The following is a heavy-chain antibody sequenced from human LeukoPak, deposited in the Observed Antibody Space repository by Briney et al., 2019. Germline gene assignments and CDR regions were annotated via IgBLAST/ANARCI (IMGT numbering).Heavy chain of an antibody. CDR1: GGSFSDYY. CDR2: INHSGST. D-gene: IGHD6-13*01. J-gene: IGHJ4*02. V-gene: IGHV4-34*01. Sequence: SETLSLTCAVYGGSFSDYYWSWIRQPPGKGLEWIGEINHSGSTNYNPSLKSRVTISVDTSKNQFSLKLSSVTAADTAVYYCARALIAAAEEFSFDYWGQGTLVTVSS. CDR3: ARALIAAAEEFSFDY.